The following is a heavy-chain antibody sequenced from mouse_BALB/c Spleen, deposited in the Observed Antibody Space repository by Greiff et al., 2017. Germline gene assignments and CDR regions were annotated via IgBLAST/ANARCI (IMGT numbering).Heavy chain of an antibody. J-gene: IGHJ4*01. CDR3: ARGSHYYGSSYYAMDY. V-gene: IGHV5-4*02. CDR2: ISDGGSYT. CDR1: GFTFSDYY. Sequence: EVKLVESGGGLVKPGGSLKLSCAASGFTFSDYYMYWVRQTPEKRLEWVATISDGGSYTYYPDSVKGRFTISRDNAKNNLYLQMSSLKSEDTAMYYCARGSHYYGSSYYAMDYWGQGTSVTVSS. D-gene: IGHD1-1*01.